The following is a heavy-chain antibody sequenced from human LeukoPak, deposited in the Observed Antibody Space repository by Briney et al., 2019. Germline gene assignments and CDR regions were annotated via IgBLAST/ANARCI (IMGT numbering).Heavy chain of an antibody. J-gene: IGHJ4*02. Sequence: ASVKVSCKASGYTFTSYGISWVRQAPGQGLVWMGWISAYNGNTNYAQKLQGRVTMTTDTSTSTAYMELRSLRSDDTAVYYCARDWPSYYYDSSGYKRDYWGQGTLVTVSS. CDR3: ARDWPSYYYDSSGYKRDY. CDR2: ISAYNGNT. V-gene: IGHV1-18*01. CDR1: GYTFTSYG. D-gene: IGHD3-22*01.